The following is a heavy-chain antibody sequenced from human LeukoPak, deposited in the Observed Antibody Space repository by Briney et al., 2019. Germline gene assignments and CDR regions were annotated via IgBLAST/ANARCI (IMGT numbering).Heavy chain of an antibody. V-gene: IGHV3-21*01. CDR2: ISSSSSYI. CDR1: GFTFSSYS. CDR3: ARGGFLEPFDY. D-gene: IGHD3-3*01. J-gene: IGHJ4*02. Sequence: GGSLRLSCAASGFTFSSYSMNWVRQAPGKGLEWVSSISSSSSYIYYADSVKGRFTISRDNAKNSLYLQMNSLGAEDTAVYYCARGGFLEPFDYWGQGTLVTVSS.